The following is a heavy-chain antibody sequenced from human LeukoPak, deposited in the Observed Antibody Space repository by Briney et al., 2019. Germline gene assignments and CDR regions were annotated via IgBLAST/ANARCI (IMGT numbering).Heavy chain of an antibody. Sequence: SETLSLTCLVSGGSISSYYWSWIRQSPGKGLEWIGYIYSSGTTKYNPSLKSRVTISVDTSRNHFSLKLASVTAADTAVYYCARRYCSSTSCYGSWANYYYYYYMDVWGKGTTVTVSS. V-gene: IGHV4-59*01. D-gene: IGHD2-2*01. J-gene: IGHJ6*03. CDR3: ARRYCSSTSCYGSWANYYYYYYMDV. CDR1: GGSISSYY. CDR2: IYSSGTT.